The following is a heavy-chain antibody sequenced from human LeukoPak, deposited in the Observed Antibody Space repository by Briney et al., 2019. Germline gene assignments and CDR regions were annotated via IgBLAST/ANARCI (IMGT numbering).Heavy chain of an antibody. J-gene: IGHJ4*02. CDR1: GFTFINAW. Sequence: GGSLILSCAASGFTFINAWMSWFRQAPGKGPEWVGRIKNKSDGGTIDYAAPVKGRFTISRDDSKNMLFLQMNSLKIEDTAVYYCSHFFENWGQGILVTVSS. CDR2: IKNKSDGGTI. D-gene: IGHD2/OR15-2a*01. CDR3: SHFFEN. V-gene: IGHV3-15*01.